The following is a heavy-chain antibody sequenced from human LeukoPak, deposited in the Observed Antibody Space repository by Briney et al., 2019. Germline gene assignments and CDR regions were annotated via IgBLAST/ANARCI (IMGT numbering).Heavy chain of an antibody. CDR3: AKVLNYYGSGSYGAEDAFDI. CDR1: GFTFSSYA. CDR2: ISGSGGST. D-gene: IGHD3-10*01. V-gene: IGHV3-23*01. J-gene: IGHJ3*02. Sequence: GGSLRLSCAASGFTFSSYAMSWVRQAPGKGLEWVSAISGSGGSTYYADSVKGRFTISRDNSKNTLYLQMNSLRAEDTAVYYCAKVLNYYGSGSYGAEDAFDIWGQGTMVTVSS.